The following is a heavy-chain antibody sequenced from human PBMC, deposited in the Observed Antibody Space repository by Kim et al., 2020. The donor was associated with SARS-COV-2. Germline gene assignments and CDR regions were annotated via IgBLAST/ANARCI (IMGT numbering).Heavy chain of an antibody. J-gene: IGHJ4*02. D-gene: IGHD3-16*01. Sequence: SVKVSCKASGGTFSSYAISWVRQAPGQGLEWMGRIIPILGIANYAQKFQGRVTITADKSTSTAYMELSSLRSEDTAVYYCARDLLGEGGAVFWGQGTLVTVSS. CDR3: ARDLLGEGGAVF. CDR1: GGTFSSYA. CDR2: IIPILGIA. V-gene: IGHV1-69*04.